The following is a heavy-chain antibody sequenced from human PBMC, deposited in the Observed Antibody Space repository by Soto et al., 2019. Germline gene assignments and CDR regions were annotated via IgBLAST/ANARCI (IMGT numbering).Heavy chain of an antibody. Sequence: QVQLVQSGAEVKKPGASVKVSCKTSGYTFTSYGISWVRQAPGQGLEWMGWISAYNGHTNYAQKIQGRVTMTTDTFTSTAYMELISLRSDDTAVYYCARVSGYSYAFDYWGQGTLVTVSS. CDR2: ISAYNGHT. CDR3: ARVSGYSYAFDY. CDR1: GYTFTSYG. V-gene: IGHV1-18*01. D-gene: IGHD5-18*01. J-gene: IGHJ4*02.